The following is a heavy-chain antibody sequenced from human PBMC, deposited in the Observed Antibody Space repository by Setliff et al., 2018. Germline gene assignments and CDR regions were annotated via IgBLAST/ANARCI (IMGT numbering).Heavy chain of an antibody. V-gene: IGHV1-3*01. Sequence: VKVSCTASGYTFTDYAMHWVRQAPGQRLEWMGWINPGNGNTKYSQKFQGRVTITRDTSASTAYMELSSLRSEDTAVYYCARGPPDFVVVPAAAKFDYWGQGTLVTVSS. CDR2: INPGNGNT. D-gene: IGHD2-2*01. CDR1: GYTFTDYA. J-gene: IGHJ4*02. CDR3: ARGPPDFVVVPAAAKFDY.